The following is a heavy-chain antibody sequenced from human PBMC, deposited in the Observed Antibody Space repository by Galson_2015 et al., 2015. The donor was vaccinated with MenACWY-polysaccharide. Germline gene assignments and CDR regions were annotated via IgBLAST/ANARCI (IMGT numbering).Heavy chain of an antibody. D-gene: IGHD3-10*01. V-gene: IGHV3-7*01. Sequence: SLRLSCAASGFTFSNFWVSWVRQAPGKELEWVASIKQDGSEKYLVDSVKGRFTISRDNAENSLFLQMNSLRAEDTAVYYCARERWVRGVCFYQWGQGTLVTVSS. CDR1: GFTFSNFW. CDR3: ARERWVRGVCFYQ. CDR2: IKQDGSEK. J-gene: IGHJ4*02.